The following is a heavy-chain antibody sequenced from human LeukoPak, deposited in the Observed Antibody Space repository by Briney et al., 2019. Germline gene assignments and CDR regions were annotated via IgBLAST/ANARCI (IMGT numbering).Heavy chain of an antibody. D-gene: IGHD3-22*01. CDR2: IYSSGST. Sequence: SETLSLTCTVSGGSISSYYWSWIRQPPGKGLEWIGYIYSSGSTNYNPSLKSRITISVDTSKNQFSLKLSSVTAADTAVYYCARLSGYSSGHYYSDYWGQGTLVTVSS. CDR1: GGSISSYY. CDR3: ARLSGYSSGHYYSDY. J-gene: IGHJ4*02. V-gene: IGHV4-59*01.